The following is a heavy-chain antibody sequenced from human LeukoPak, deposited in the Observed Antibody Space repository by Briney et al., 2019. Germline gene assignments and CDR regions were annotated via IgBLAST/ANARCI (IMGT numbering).Heavy chain of an antibody. J-gene: IGHJ4*02. V-gene: IGHV1-18*01. D-gene: IGHD4-23*01. CDR1: GYTFTSYG. CDR3: ARDRHYGGYSSYFDY. CDR2: ISAYNGNT. Sequence: ASVKVSCKASGYTFTSYGISWVRQAPGQGLEWMGWISAYNGNTNYAQKLQGRVTMATDTSTSTAYMELRSLRSDDTAVYYCARDRHYGGYSSYFDYWGQGTLVTVSS.